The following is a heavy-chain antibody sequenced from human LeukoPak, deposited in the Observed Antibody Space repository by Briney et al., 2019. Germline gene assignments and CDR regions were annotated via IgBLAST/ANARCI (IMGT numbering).Heavy chain of an antibody. J-gene: IGHJ6*03. CDR1: GYTFTSYD. D-gene: IGHD6-13*01. CDR3: AIAAAGCQRGYYYMDV. CDR2: MNPNSGNT. V-gene: IGHV1-8*01. Sequence: ASVKVSCKASGYTFTSYDINWVRQATGQGLEWMGWMNPNSGNTGYAQKFQGRVTMTRNTSISTAYMELSSLRSEDTAVYYCAIAAAGCQRGYYYMDVWGKGTTVTVSS.